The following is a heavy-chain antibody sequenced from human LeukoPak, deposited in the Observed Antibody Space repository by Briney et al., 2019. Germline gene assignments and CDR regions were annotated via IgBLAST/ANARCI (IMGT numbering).Heavy chain of an antibody. CDR3: ARGTVTMVDY. V-gene: IGHV3-66*01. CDR2: IYSGGST. Sequence: GGSPRLSCAASGFTVSSNYMSWVRQAPGRGLEWVSVIYSGGSTYYADSVKGRFTISRDNSKNTLFLQMNSLRAGDTAVYYCARGTVTMVDYWGQGTLVCVSS. J-gene: IGHJ4*02. D-gene: IGHD3-10*01. CDR1: GFTVSSNY.